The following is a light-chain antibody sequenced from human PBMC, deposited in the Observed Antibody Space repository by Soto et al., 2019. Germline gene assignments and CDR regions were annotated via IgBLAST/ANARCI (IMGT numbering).Light chain of an antibody. CDR2: GAS. V-gene: IGKV3-15*01. Sequence: EIVLTQSPGTLSVSPGDRATLSCRANQSVRSNLAWYQQRPGQAPRLLIYGASTRAAGVPARFSGSGSGTEFTLTISSLQSEDFAVYYCQQYNVWPPITFGQGTRLEIK. CDR3: QQYNVWPPIT. J-gene: IGKJ5*01. CDR1: QSVRSN.